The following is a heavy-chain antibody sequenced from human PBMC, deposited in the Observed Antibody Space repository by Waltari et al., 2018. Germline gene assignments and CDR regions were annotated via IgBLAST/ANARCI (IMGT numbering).Heavy chain of an antibody. J-gene: IGHJ5*02. CDR2: IRADKSKA. Sequence: QVQLVQSGSEVKKPGASVKVSCKTSGYNFLSYGFTWVRQAPGQGLEWMGWIRADKSKAVYAQKFLGRVNMTTDTSTRTNYMELRSLESADTAVYYCAIVSGSGQLVRLSSWGQGSLVTVIS. D-gene: IGHD6-6*01. CDR1: GYNFLSYG. CDR3: AIVSGSGQLVRLSS. V-gene: IGHV1-18*01.